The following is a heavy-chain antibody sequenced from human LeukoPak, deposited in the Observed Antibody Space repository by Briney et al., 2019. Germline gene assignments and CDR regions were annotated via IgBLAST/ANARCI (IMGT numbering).Heavy chain of an antibody. D-gene: IGHD1-1*01. J-gene: IGHJ5*02. Sequence: GASLRLSCAASGFTFSSYAMSWVRQAPGKGLEWVSAIKGRFTISRDNSKNTLYLQMNSLRAEDTAVYYCAKDRRPDPEGVLEDNWFDPWGQGTLVTVSS. CDR2: I. CDR3: AKDRRPDPEGVLEDNWFDP. V-gene: IGHV3-23*01. CDR1: GFTFSSYA.